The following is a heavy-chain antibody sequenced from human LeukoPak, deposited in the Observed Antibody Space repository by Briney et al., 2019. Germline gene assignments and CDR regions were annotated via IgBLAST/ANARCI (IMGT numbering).Heavy chain of an antibody. CDR2: ISSSSSYI. CDR1: GFTFGDYA. D-gene: IGHD3-16*02. V-gene: IGHV3-21*01. CDR3: ARDGYRTRGWFDP. J-gene: IGHJ5*02. Sequence: GRSLRLSCTASGFTFGDYAMSWVRQAPGKGLEWVSSISSSSSYIYYADSVKGRFTISRDNAKNSLYLQMNSLRAEDSAVYYCARDGYRTRGWFDPWGQGTLVTVSS.